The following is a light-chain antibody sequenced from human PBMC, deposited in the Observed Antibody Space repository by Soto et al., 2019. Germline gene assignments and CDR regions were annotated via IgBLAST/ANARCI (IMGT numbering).Light chain of an antibody. J-gene: IGKJ1*01. Sequence: EIVLTQSPATLSLSPGERATLSCRASQSVSTYLAWYQHKPGQAPRLLIYDASSRATGIPDRFSGSGSGTDFTLTISRLEPEDFAVYYCQQYGSSPPWTFGQGTKVEIK. CDR2: DAS. CDR1: QSVSTY. CDR3: QQYGSSPPWT. V-gene: IGKV3-20*01.